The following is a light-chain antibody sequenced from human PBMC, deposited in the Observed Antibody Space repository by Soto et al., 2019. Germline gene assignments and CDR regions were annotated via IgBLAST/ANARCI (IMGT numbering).Light chain of an antibody. J-gene: IGKJ5*01. CDR3: QQYNNWPPIT. CDR1: QSVRNN. Sequence: EIMMTQSPATLSLSPGERATLSCRASQSVRNNLAWYQQKPGQAPRLLIYYASTRATGIPARFSGSGSGTEFTLTISSLQSEDFAVYYCQQYNNWPPITFGQGTRLEIK. V-gene: IGKV3-15*01. CDR2: YAS.